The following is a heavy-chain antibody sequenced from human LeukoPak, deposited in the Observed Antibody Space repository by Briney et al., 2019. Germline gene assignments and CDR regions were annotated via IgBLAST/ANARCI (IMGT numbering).Heavy chain of an antibody. Sequence: GGSLRLSCVASGISFENSWMHCVRQSPGKGLEWVANINQDGSHKYYVDSVKGRFTISRDTAKNSLHLQMSSLRAEDTAVYYCARDRGFTSYDYWGQGILVTVSS. CDR2: INQDGSHK. D-gene: IGHD5-12*01. CDR1: GISFENSW. CDR3: ARDRGFTSYDY. V-gene: IGHV3-7*01. J-gene: IGHJ4*02.